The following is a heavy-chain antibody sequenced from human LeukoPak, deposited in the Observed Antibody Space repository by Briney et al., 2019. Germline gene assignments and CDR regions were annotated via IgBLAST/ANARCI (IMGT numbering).Heavy chain of an antibody. J-gene: IGHJ3*02. D-gene: IGHD3-22*01. CDR1: GGSMSSYY. CDR3: ARHPPRDSSGNDAFDM. CDR2: IFSTGST. Sequence: SETLSLTCTVSGGSMSSYYWSWIRQPPGKGLEWIAYIFSTGSTNYNPSLKSRVTISVATSKNQVSLKLSSVTAADTAVYYCARHPPRDSSGNDAFDMWGQGTMVTVSS. V-gene: IGHV4-59*08.